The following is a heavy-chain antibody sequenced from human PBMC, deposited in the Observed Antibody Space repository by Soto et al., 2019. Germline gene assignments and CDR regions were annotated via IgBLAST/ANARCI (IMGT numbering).Heavy chain of an antibody. J-gene: IGHJ4*02. Sequence: GGSLRLSCAASGFTFSSYGMHWVRQAPGKGLEWVAVIWYDGSNKYYADSVKGRFTISRDNSKNTLYLQMNSLRAEDTAVYYCARAPGGYALGYWGQGTLVTVSS. CDR3: ARAPGGYALGY. CDR1: GFTFSSYG. V-gene: IGHV3-33*01. CDR2: IWYDGSNK. D-gene: IGHD5-12*01.